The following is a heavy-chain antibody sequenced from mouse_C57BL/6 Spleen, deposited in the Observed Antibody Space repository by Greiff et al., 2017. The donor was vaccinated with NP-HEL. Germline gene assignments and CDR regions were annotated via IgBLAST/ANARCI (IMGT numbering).Heavy chain of an antibody. CDR1: GFTFSDYG. Sequence: EVKLMESGGGLVKPGGSLKLSCAASGFTFSDYGMHWVRQAPEKGLEWVAYISSGSSTIYYADTVKGRFTISRDNAKNTLFLQMTSLRSEDTAMYYCAGPYYYGSSNAMDYWGQGTSVTVSS. D-gene: IGHD1-1*01. CDR3: AGPYYYGSSNAMDY. CDR2: ISSGSSTI. J-gene: IGHJ4*01. V-gene: IGHV5-17*01.